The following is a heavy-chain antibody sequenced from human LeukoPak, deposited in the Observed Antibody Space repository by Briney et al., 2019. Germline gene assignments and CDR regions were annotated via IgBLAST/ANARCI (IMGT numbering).Heavy chain of an antibody. D-gene: IGHD5-18*01. CDR3: ARGVQLWLLIDY. Sequence: ASVKVSCKASGYPFTGYYLHWVRQAPGQGLEWMGWINPNSGGTNYAQKFQGRVTMTRDTSISTAYMELSRLRSDDTAVYYCARGVQLWLLIDYWGQGTLVTVSS. V-gene: IGHV1-2*02. CDR2: INPNSGGT. J-gene: IGHJ4*02. CDR1: GYPFTGYY.